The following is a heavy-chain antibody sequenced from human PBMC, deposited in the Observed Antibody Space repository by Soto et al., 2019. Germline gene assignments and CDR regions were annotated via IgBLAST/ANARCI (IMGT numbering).Heavy chain of an antibody. CDR3: ARDRYYYYGMDV. CDR2: MNPNSGNT. V-gene: IGHV1-8*01. Sequence: SVTVSCKASGYTFTSYDINWVRQATGQGLEWMGWMNPNSGNTGYAQKFQGRVTMTRNTSISTAYMELSSLRSEDTAVYYCARDRYYYYGMDVWGQGTTVTVSS. J-gene: IGHJ6*02. CDR1: GYTFTSYD.